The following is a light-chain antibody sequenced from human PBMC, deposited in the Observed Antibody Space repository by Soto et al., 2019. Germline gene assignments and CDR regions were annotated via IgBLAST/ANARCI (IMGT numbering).Light chain of an antibody. CDR2: EVS. CDR1: RSDVGIYNL. J-gene: IGLJ1*01. Sequence: QSVLTQPASVSGSPGQSITISCTGTRSDVGIYNLVSWYQQHPGKAPKPMIYEVSKRPSGVSNRFSGSKSGNTASLTISGLQAEDEADYDSCSYAGSSTPWVFVTGTKLTVL. V-gene: IGLV2-23*02. CDR3: CSYAGSSTPWV.